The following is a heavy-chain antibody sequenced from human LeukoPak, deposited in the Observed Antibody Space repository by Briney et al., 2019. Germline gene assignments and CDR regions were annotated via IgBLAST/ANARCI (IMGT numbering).Heavy chain of an antibody. D-gene: IGHD2-15*01. Sequence: PGGSLRLSCAASGFTFSSYSMNWVRQAPGKGLEWVSYISSSGSTKYYADSVKGRFTISRDNAQNSLYLQMNSLRDEDTAVYYCAMEGYCSGGTCYTNWFDTWGQGTLVTVSS. CDR3: AMEGYCSGGTCYTNWFDT. CDR1: GFTFSSYS. V-gene: IGHV3-48*02. J-gene: IGHJ5*02. CDR2: ISSSGSTK.